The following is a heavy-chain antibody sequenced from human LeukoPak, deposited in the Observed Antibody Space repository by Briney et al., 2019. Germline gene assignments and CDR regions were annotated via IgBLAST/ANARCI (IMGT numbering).Heavy chain of an antibody. J-gene: IGHJ4*02. D-gene: IGHD5-18*01. CDR1: GGSISSSSYY. V-gene: IGHV4-39*07. CDR2: IYPSGST. CDR3: AREDTGFSSYYFDY. Sequence: SETLSLTCTVSGGSISSSSYYWGWIRQPPGKGLEWIGRIYPSGSTNYTPSLKSRATMLLDTSRNQFSLKLSSVTAADTAVYYCAREDTGFSSYYFDYWGQGTLVTVSS.